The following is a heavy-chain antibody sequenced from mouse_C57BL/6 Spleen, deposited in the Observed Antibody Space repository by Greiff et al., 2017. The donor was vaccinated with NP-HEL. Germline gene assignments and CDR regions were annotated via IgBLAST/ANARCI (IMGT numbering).Heavy chain of an antibody. J-gene: IGHJ1*03. V-gene: IGHV1-15*01. CDR1: GYTFTDYE. Sequence: QVQLQQSGAELVRPGASVTLSCKASGYTFTDYEMHWVKQTPVHGLEWIGAIDPETGGTAYNQKFKGKAILTADKSSSTAYMELRSLTSEDSAVYYCTTDYYGSTSFDVWGTGTTVTVSS. CDR2: IDPETGGT. CDR3: TTDYYGSTSFDV. D-gene: IGHD1-1*01.